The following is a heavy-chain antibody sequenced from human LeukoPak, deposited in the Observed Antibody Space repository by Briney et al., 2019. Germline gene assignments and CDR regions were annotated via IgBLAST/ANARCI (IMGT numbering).Heavy chain of an antibody. D-gene: IGHD3-10*01. J-gene: IGHJ4*02. CDR1: GGSISSGGYS. CDR3: ARGRPPVIWFGYYYFDY. V-gene: IGHV4-30-2*01. Sequence: SQTLSLTCAVSGGSISSGGYSWSWIRQPPGKGLEWIGYIYHSGSTNYNPSLKSRVTISVDTSKNQFSLKLSSVTAADTAVYYCARGRPPVIWFGYYYFDYWGQGTLVTVSS. CDR2: IYHSGST.